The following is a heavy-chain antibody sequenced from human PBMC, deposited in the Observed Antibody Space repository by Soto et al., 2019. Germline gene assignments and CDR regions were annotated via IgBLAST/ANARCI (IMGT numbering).Heavy chain of an antibody. CDR2: ISAGGVKT. D-gene: IGHD5-18*01. V-gene: IGHV3-23*01. Sequence: VQLLESGGGLVQPGGSLRLSCAASGFTFSSYAMNWVRQAPGKGLEWVSRISAGGVKTYYADSVKGRFTVSRDNSEDTVFLQINSLRADDTAVYYCAKEGEYSFGYYFDYWGQGTLVTVSS. CDR1: GFTFSSYA. J-gene: IGHJ4*02. CDR3: AKEGEYSFGYYFDY.